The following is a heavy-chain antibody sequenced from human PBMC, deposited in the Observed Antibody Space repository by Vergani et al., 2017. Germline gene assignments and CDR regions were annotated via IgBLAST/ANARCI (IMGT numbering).Heavy chain of an antibody. D-gene: IGHD3-22*01. CDR3: AKDGGTYYYYSRGYLDF. J-gene: IGHJ4*02. V-gene: IGHV3-33*06. CDR1: GFTFSSYG. Sequence: QVQLVESGGGVVQPGRSLRLSCAASGFTFSSYGMHWVRQAPGKGLEWVAVIWYDGSNKYYADSGKCRCTISRDNSKNTLYLQMNSLRAEDTAVYYCAKDGGTYYYYSRGYLDFWGQGTLVTVSS. CDR2: IWYDGSNK.